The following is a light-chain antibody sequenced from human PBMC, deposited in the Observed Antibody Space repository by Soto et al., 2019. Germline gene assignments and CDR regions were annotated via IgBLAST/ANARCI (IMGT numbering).Light chain of an antibody. J-gene: IGKJ1*01. CDR1: PVSINE. V-gene: IGKV1-17*01. CDR3: LQRNTYPWT. CDR2: GAS. Sequence: KMTLSPSPLSAFLGNRLTMACRGNPVSINELGRYQQKPGKAPKLLIYGASRMQSGVPSRFSGSGSGTDFTLTISSLQPEDVASYYCLQRNTYPWTFGQGTKVDI.